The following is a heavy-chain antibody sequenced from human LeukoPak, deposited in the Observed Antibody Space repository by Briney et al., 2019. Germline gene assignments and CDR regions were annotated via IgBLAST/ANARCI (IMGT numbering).Heavy chain of an antibody. CDR3: ARFSSGWYGGYYFDY. CDR2: IYYSGST. J-gene: IGHJ4*02. V-gene: IGHV4-61*01. D-gene: IGHD6-19*01. Sequence: PSETLSLTCTVSGYSISSGYYWGWIRQPPGKGLEWIGYIYYSGSTNYNPSLKSRVTISVDTSKNQFSLKLSSVTAADTAVYYCARFSSGWYGGYYFDYWGQGTLVTVSS. CDR1: GYSISSGYY.